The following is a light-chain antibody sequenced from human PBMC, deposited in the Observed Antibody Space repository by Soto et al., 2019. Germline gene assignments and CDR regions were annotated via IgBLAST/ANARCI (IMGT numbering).Light chain of an antibody. CDR3: QQYGSLSWT. CDR1: QGISNY. V-gene: IGKV3-20*01. CDR2: GAS. Sequence: LTQSPSSLSASVGDRVTITCRASQGISNYLAWYQQKPGQAPRLLIHGASTRATGVPDRFSGSGSGTDFTLTISRLEPEDFAVYHCQQYGSLSWTFGQGTKVEIK. J-gene: IGKJ1*01.